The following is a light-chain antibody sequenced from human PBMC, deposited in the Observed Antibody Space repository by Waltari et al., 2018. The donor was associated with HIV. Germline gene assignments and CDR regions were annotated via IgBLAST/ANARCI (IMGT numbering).Light chain of an antibody. V-gene: IGLV1-36*01. Sequence: QSVLTRPPSVSEAPRQRVTISCSGTNSNTRNNAANWYQQLPGKAPKLLIYYDKLLSSGVSDRFSGSKSGASASLAISGLQSEDEADYYCAAWDDTLNGFVFGSGTRVTVL. CDR1: NSNTRNNA. CDR3: AAWDDTLNGFV. CDR2: YDK. J-gene: IGLJ1*01.